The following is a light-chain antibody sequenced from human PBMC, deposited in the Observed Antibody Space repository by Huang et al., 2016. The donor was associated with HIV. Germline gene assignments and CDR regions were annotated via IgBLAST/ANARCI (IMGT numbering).Light chain of an antibody. CDR2: LAS. Sequence: DIVMTQSPLSLPVTPGEPASISCRSNQSLLHITGDNYLEWYVQKPGQSPQRLIYLASKRASGVPDRFSGSASGTDFTLKISRVEAEDVGVYYCMQPLKIPLTFGGGTRLEIK. J-gene: IGKJ4*01. CDR3: MQPLKIPLT. CDR1: QSLLHITGDNY. V-gene: IGKV2-28*01.